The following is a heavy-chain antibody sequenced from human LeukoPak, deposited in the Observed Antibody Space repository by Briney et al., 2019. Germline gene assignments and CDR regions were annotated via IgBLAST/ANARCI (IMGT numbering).Heavy chain of an antibody. J-gene: IGHJ4*02. Sequence: GGSLRLSCAASGFTFDDYTMHWVRQAPGKGLEWVSLISWDGGSTYYADSVKGRFTISRDNSKNTLYLQMNSLRAEDTAVYYCAKENYKSGGYYKVPDYWGQGILVTVSS. CDR3: AKENYKSGGYYKVPDY. D-gene: IGHD3-10*01. V-gene: IGHV3-43*01. CDR2: ISWDGGST. CDR1: GFTFDDYT.